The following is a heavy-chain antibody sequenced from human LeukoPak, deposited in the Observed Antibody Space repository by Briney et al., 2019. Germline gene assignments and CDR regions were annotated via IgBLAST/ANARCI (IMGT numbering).Heavy chain of an antibody. CDR2: INSDGSST. V-gene: IGHV3-74*01. Sequence: PGGSLRLSCAASGFTFSSYWMHWVRQAPGKGLVWVSRINSDGSSTSYADSVKGRFTISRDNAENTLYLQMSSLRVEDTAVYYCTRRVSATRWFDPWGQGTLVTVSS. J-gene: IGHJ5*02. CDR3: TRRVSATRWFDP. D-gene: IGHD2-15*01. CDR1: GFTFSSYW.